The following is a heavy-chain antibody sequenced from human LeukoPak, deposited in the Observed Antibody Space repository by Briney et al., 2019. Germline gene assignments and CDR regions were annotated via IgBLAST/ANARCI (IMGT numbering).Heavy chain of an antibody. CDR3: ARDPDYYDSSGSGGSYGMDV. CDR2: IYTSGST. J-gene: IGHJ6*02. Sequence: PSQTLSLTCTVSGGSISSGSYYRSWIRQPAGKGLEWIGRIYTSGSTNYNPSLKSRVTISVDTSKNQFSLKLSSVTAADTAVYYCARDPDYYDSSGSGGSYGMDVWGQGTTVTVSS. V-gene: IGHV4-61*02. D-gene: IGHD3-22*01. CDR1: GGSISSGSYY.